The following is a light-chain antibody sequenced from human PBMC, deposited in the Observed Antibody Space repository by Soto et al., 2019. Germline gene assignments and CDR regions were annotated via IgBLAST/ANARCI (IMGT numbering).Light chain of an antibody. CDR2: DVS. J-gene: IGLJ1*01. V-gene: IGLV2-11*01. CDR1: RSDVGGYNY. CDR3: CSYAGSDSYV. Sequence: QSALTQPRSVSGSPGQSVNISCTGTRSDVGGYNYVSWYQQHPGKAPKLMIYDVSKRPSGVPDRFSGSKSGNTASLTISGLQAEDEADYYCCSYAGSDSYVFGTGTKLTVL.